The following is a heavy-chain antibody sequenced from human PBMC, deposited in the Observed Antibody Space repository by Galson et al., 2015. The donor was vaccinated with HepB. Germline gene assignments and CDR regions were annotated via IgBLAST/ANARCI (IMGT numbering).Heavy chain of an antibody. CDR3: ARVNKATVVTPWVDY. Sequence: QSGAEVKKPGESLRIFCKGSGYSFTSYWISWVRQMPGKGLEWMGRIDPSDSYTNYSPSFQGHVTISADKSISTAYLQWSSLKASDTAVYYCARVNKATVVTPWVDYWGQGTLVTVSS. CDR2: IDPSDSYT. CDR1: GYSFTSYW. V-gene: IGHV5-10-1*01. D-gene: IGHD4-23*01. J-gene: IGHJ4*02.